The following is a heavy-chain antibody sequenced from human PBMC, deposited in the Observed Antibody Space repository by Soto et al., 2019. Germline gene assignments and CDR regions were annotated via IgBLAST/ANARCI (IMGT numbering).Heavy chain of an antibody. CDR2: IYYSGST. CDR3: ARLVSDNWNYGAYYFDY. D-gene: IGHD1-7*01. V-gene: IGHV4-31*03. CDR1: GGSISGAGYY. J-gene: IGHJ4*02. Sequence: SETLSLTCTVSGGSISGAGYYWSCIRQHPGKGLEWIGYIYYSGSTYYNPSLKSRLTMSVDTSKNQFSLKLSSVTAADTAVYYCARLVSDNWNYGAYYFDYWGQGALVTVSS.